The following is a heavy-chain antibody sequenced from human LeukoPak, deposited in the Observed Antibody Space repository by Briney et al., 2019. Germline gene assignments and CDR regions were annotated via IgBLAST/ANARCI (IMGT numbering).Heavy chain of an antibody. J-gene: IGHJ4*02. CDR3: ARDLVTMVRGLLY. V-gene: IGHV3-21*01. CDR2: ISSSSSYI. D-gene: IGHD3-10*01. Sequence: GGSLRLSCAASGFTFSSYSMNWVRQAPGKGLEWVSSISSSSSYIYYADSVKGRFTISRDNAKNSLYLQMNSLRAEDTAAYYCARDLVTMVRGLLYWGQGTLVTVSS. CDR1: GFTFSSYS.